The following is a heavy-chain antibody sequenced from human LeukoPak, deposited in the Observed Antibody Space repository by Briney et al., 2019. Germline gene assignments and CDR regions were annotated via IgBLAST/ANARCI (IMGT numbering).Heavy chain of an antibody. CDR1: GGTFSSYA. CDR2: IIPIFGTA. J-gene: IGHJ6*02. Sequence: ASVKVSCKASGGTFSSYAISWVRQAPGQGLERMGGIIPIFGTANYAQKFQGRVTITADESTSTAYMELSSLRSEDTAVYYCAREGYSGYGTLYYYYGMDVWGQGTTVTVSS. CDR3: AREGYSGYGTLYYYYGMDV. D-gene: IGHD5-12*01. V-gene: IGHV1-69*13.